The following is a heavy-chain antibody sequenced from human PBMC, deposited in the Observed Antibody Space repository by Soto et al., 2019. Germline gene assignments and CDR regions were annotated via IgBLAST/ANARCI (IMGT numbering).Heavy chain of an antibody. CDR3: ARDQIGIRFLEWFPTNYYYGMDV. V-gene: IGHV3-30-3*01. CDR1: GFTCSGYA. CDR2: ISYDGSNQ. J-gene: IGHJ6*02. D-gene: IGHD3-3*01. Sequence: GGALRLSCAASGFTCSGYAMHWVRQSPGKGLEWVAVISYDGSNQYYADSVKGRFTISRDNSKNTLYLQMNSLRAEDTAVYYCARDQIGIRFLEWFPTNYYYGMDVWGQGTTVTVSS.